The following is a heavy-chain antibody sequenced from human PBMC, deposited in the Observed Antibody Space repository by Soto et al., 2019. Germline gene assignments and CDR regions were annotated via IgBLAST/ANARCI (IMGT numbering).Heavy chain of an antibody. CDR3: AKRACSTASCSYCDY. J-gene: IGHJ4*02. CDR2: ISGTDGST. V-gene: IGHV3-23*01. Sequence: PGGSLRLSCAASGFTFSTYDMSWVRQAPGKGLEWVSGISGTDGSTSYIDSVKGRFTISRDDSENTFYLQMNSLRAEDTAVYYCAKRACSTASCSYCDYWGRGTLVTVSS. CDR1: GFTFSTYD. D-gene: IGHD2-2*01.